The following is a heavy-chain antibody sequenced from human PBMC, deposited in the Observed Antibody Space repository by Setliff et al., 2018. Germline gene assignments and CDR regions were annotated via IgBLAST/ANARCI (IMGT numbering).Heavy chain of an antibody. Sequence: KPSETLSLTCTVSGGSISSNYWSWVRQPPGKGLEWIGYIYTSGSTNYNPSLKSRGTISVDTSRNQFSLKLSSVTAADTAVYYCVRVEAGYCSSTSCYVVGAFDIWGQGTMVTV. CDR2: IYTSGST. J-gene: IGHJ3*02. D-gene: IGHD2-2*03. CDR3: VRVEAGYCSSTSCYVVGAFDI. CDR1: GGSISSNY. V-gene: IGHV4-4*08.